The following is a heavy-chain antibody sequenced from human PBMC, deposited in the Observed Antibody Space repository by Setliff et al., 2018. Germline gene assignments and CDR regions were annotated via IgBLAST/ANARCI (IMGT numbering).Heavy chain of an antibody. J-gene: IGHJ4*02. Sequence: ASVKVSCKASGYTFTSYGISWVRQAPGQGLEWMGWISAYNGNTNDAQKLQGRVTMTTDTSTSTAYMELRSLRSDDTAVYYCARGDVYSASYYHFDYWGQGTLVTVSS. CDR2: ISAYNGNT. D-gene: IGHD1-26*01. CDR1: GYTFTSYG. CDR3: ARGDVYSASYYHFDY. V-gene: IGHV1-18*01.